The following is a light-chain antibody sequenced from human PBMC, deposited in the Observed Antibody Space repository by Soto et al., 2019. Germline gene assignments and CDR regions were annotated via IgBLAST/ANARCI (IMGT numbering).Light chain of an antibody. J-gene: IGKJ1*01. CDR3: PQYNNWPRT. CDR2: GAS. Sequence: EIVMTQSPATVSVSPGESATLSCRASQSVGSNLAWYQQKRGQAPRVLISGASTRATGIPARFSGSGSGTEFTLTINSLQSEDFAVYYCPQYNNWPRTFGQGTKVEIK. V-gene: IGKV3-15*01. CDR1: QSVGSN.